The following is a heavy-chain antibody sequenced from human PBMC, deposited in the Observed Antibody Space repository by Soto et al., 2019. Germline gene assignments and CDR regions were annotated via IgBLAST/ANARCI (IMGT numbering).Heavy chain of an antibody. CDR2: TYYSGST. J-gene: IGHJ4*02. V-gene: IGHV4-30-4*01. CDR3: AREVGSSDDAPLYDY. CDR1: GGSISSGDYY. D-gene: IGHD2-2*01. Sequence: PSETLSLTCTVSGGSISSGDYYWSWIRQPPGKGLEWIGYTYYSGSTYYNPSLKSRVTISVDTSKNQFSLKLSSVTAADTAVYYCAREVGSSDDAPLYDYWGQGTLVTVSS.